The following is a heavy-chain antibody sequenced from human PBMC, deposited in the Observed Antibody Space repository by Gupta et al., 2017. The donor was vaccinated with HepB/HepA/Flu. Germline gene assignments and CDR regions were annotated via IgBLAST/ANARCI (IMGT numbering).Heavy chain of an antibody. CDR1: GGSISSSTW. CDR3: ARAKDIVVVVAATSYGMDV. Sequence: QVQLQESGPGLVTPSGTLSLTCAVSGGSISSSTWWSWVRPPPGKGLEWIGEFYHSGSTNYNPSLKSRVTISVDKSKNQFSLKLSSVTAADTAVYYCARAKDIVVVVAATSYGMDVWGQGTTVTVSS. V-gene: IGHV4-4*02. CDR2: FYHSGST. J-gene: IGHJ6*02. D-gene: IGHD2-15*01.